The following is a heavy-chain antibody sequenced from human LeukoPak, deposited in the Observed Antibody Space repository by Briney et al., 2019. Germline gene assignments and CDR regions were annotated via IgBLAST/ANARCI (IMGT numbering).Heavy chain of an antibody. CDR2: ISYDGSNK. CDR1: GFTFSSYA. V-gene: IGHV3-30-3*01. Sequence: PGGSLRLSCAASGFTFSSYAMHWVRQAPGKGLEWVAVISYDGSNKYYADSVMGRFTISRDNSKNTLYLQMNSLGAEDTAVYYCAKDPYSSGWYYFDYWGQGTLVTVSS. CDR3: AKDPYSSGWYYFDY. D-gene: IGHD6-19*01. J-gene: IGHJ4*02.